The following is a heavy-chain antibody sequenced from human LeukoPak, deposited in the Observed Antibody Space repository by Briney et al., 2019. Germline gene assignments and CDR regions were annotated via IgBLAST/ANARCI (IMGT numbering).Heavy chain of an antibody. CDR3: ARHESGYCSSTSCVGGIEADY. CDR2: IYPGDSDT. D-gene: IGHD2-2*01. J-gene: IGHJ4*02. V-gene: IGHV5-51*01. CDR1: GYSFTSYW. Sequence: GESLKISCKGSGYSFTSYWIGWVRQMPGKGLEWMGIIYPGDSDTRYSPSFQGQVTISADKSISTAYLQWSSLKASDTAMYYCARHESGYCSSTSCVGGIEADYWGQGTLVTVSS.